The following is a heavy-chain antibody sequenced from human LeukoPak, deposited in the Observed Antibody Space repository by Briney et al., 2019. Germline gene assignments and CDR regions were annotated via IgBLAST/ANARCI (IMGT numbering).Heavy chain of an antibody. CDR1: GGTFSSDA. Sequence: SVKVSCKTSGGTFSSDAINWVRQAPGQGLEWMGRIIPILGVTNYAQKYQDRVTITADRSTTTAYMELNSLRSEDTAVYYCARDFAVAAAFDIWGQGTMVTVSS. D-gene: IGHD2-21*01. CDR2: IIPILGVT. CDR3: ARDFAVAAAFDI. V-gene: IGHV1-69*04. J-gene: IGHJ3*02.